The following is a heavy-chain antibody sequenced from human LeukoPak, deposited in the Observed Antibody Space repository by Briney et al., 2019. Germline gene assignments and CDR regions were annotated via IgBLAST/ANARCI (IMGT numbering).Heavy chain of an antibody. CDR1: GGSISSNKW. V-gene: IGHV4-4*02. J-gene: IGHJ4*02. Sequence: PSGTLSLTCAVSGGSISSNKWWSWVRQSPGKGLQWIGEIYHNGRTNYSPALESRVTISVDKSKNQFSLNLTSVTAADTAVYYCAIDYMTGTGNAGGYWGQGTLVTVSS. CDR2: IYHNGRT. CDR3: AIDYMTGTGNAGGY. D-gene: IGHD3/OR15-3a*01.